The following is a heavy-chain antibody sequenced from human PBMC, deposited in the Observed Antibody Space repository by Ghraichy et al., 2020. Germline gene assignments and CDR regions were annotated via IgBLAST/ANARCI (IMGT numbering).Heavy chain of an antibody. Sequence: SETLSLTCTVSGGSISSGDYYWSWIRQPPGKGLEWIGYIYYSGSTSYTPSLKSRVTISVDTSKNQFSLKLSSVTAADTAVYYCARAASRVNDAFDIWGQGTMVTVSS. V-gene: IGHV4-30-4*01. CDR2: IYYSGST. J-gene: IGHJ3*02. CDR3: ARAASRVNDAFDI. D-gene: IGHD2-2*01. CDR1: GGSISSGDYY.